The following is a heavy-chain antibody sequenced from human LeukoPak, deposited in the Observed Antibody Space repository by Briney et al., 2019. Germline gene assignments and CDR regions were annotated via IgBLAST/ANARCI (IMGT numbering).Heavy chain of an antibody. CDR3: AREGGYSHAFDY. CDR1: GFTFSSNW. D-gene: IGHD3-22*01. Sequence: PGGTLRLSCAASGFTFSSNWMYWVRQAPAPGLVLVSRINSDGSSTSHAVSVKGRFTISSDNAKNTLYLQMNSLRAEDTAVYYCAREGGYSHAFDYWGQGTLVTVSS. V-gene: IGHV3-74*01. CDR2: INSDGSST. J-gene: IGHJ4*02.